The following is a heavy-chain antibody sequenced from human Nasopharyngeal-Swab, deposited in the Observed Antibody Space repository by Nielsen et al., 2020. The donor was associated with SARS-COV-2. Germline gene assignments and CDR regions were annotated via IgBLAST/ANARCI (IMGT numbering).Heavy chain of an antibody. Sequence: GESLKISCAASGFTFRSTGMHWVRQAPGKGLEWVAYISSTSSVSYYADFAQGRITISRDNAANSLSLQMNSLRDEDTAIYYCARDVALVGAELDYWGQGTLVTVSS. D-gene: IGHD1-26*01. CDR3: ARDVALVGAELDY. J-gene: IGHJ4*02. CDR2: ISSTSSVS. V-gene: IGHV3-48*02. CDR1: GFTFRSTG.